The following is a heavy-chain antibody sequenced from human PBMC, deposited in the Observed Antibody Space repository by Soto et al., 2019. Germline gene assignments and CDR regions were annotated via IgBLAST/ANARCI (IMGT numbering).Heavy chain of an antibody. CDR3: ARGALPSATAYGMDV. CDR2: INPSAGST. V-gene: IGHV1-46*01. D-gene: IGHD2-2*01. CDR1: GYTFTSYF. Sequence: QMQLVQSGAEVKRPGASVMVSCKASGYTFTSYFMHWVRQAPGQGLEWMGVINPSAGSTDYAEKFQGRVTMTRDTSTKTVYMELSSLRSEDTAVYSCARGALPSATAYGMDVWGQGTTVTVSS. J-gene: IGHJ6*02.